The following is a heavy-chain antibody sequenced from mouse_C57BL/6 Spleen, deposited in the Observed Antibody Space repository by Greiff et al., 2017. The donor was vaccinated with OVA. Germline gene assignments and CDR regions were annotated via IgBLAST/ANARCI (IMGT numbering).Heavy chain of an antibody. V-gene: IGHV5-9-1*02. D-gene: IGHD1-1*01. Sequence: EVKVVESGEGLVKPGGSLKLSCAASGFTFSSYAMSWVRQTPEKRLEWVAYISSGGDYIYYADTVKGRFTISRDNARNTLYLQMSILKSEDTAMYYCTIFLITTVVAPYAMDYWGQGTSVTVSS. J-gene: IGHJ4*01. CDR1: GFTFSSYA. CDR2: ISSGGDYI. CDR3: TIFLITTVVAPYAMDY.